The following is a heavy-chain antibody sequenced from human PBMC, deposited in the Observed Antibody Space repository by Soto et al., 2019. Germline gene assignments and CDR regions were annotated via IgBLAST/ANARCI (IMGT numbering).Heavy chain of an antibody. CDR2: TNPDGSEK. D-gene: IGHD4-17*01. Sequence: EVHLEESGGGLVQPGGSLRLSCAASGFSYTSYWMIWVRQAPGKGLEWVANTNPDGSEKYYVASVKGRFFISSDNAKNSLYLQLNSLRADDTAVYYCAAKDATVTPNWGQGTLVTVSS. CDR1: GFSYTSYW. V-gene: IGHV3-7*01. J-gene: IGHJ4*02. CDR3: AAKDATVTPN.